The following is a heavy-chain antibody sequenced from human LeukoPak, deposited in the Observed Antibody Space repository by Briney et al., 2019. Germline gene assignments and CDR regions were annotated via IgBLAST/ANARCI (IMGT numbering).Heavy chain of an antibody. CDR1: GGSISTSSYY. CDR3: ARTGDYFQAA. D-gene: IGHD4-17*01. J-gene: IGHJ5*02. V-gene: IGHV4-39*01. Sequence: PSETLSLTCTVSGGSISTSSYYWGWIRQPPGKGLEWIGSIYYSGSTYYNPSLKSRVTISVDTSKNQFPLKLSSVTAADTAVYYCARTGDYFQAAWGQGTLVTVSS. CDR2: IYYSGST.